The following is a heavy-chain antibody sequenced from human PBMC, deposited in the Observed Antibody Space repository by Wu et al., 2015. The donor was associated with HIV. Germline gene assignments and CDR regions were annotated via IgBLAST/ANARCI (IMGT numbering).Heavy chain of an antibody. CDR3: ARGYASPRLYIYYGMDV. D-gene: IGHD2-2*01. CDR2: FDPEGGET. CDR1: GYALSDLA. V-gene: IGHV1-24*01. Sequence: QVQLVQSGAEVKKPGASVKVSCKVSGYALSDLAMHWVRQAPGKGLEWMGGFDPEGGETIYAPKFQGRVTVTEDTSIDTAYMELTRLTSEDTAVYFCARGYASPRLYIYYGMDVWGQGTTVTVSS. J-gene: IGHJ6*02.